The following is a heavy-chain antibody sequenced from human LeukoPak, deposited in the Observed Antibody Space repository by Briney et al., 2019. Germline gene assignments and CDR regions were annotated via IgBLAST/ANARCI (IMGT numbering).Heavy chain of an antibody. J-gene: IGHJ4*02. D-gene: IGHD3-10*01. CDR2: INHSGST. Sequence: SETLSLTCAVYGGSFSGYYWSWIRQPPGKGLEWIGEINHSGSTNYNPSLKSRVTISVDTSKNQFSLKLSSVTAAGTAVYYCARGRLVWLRELTSYYFDYWGQGTLVTVSS. CDR3: ARGRLVWLRELTSYYFDY. CDR1: GGSFSGYY. V-gene: IGHV4-34*01.